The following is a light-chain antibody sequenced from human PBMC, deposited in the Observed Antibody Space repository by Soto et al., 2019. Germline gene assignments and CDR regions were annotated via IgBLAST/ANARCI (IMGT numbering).Light chain of an antibody. Sequence: DLQMTQSPSTLSASVGDRVTITCRASQSISSWLAWYQQKPGKAPKLLIYDASSLESGVPSRFSGSGSGTEVTLTISSLQPDDFATYYCQQYNSYPFTFGPGTKVDIK. V-gene: IGKV1-5*01. CDR3: QQYNSYPFT. CDR2: DAS. CDR1: QSISSW. J-gene: IGKJ3*01.